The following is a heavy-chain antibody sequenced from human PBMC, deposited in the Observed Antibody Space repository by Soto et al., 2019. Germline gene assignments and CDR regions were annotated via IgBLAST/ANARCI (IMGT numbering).Heavy chain of an antibody. J-gene: IGHJ4*02. CDR3: ASAAVTGTAGLDF. CDR2: INPNSGGT. D-gene: IGHD6-19*01. CDR1: GCTFSGFY. Sequence: ASVKVSCKASGCTFSGFYMHWVRQAPGQGLEWMGWINPNSGGTKSAEKFQGRVTMTRDTSISTAYMELSRLTSDDTAVYYCASAAVTGTAGLDFWGQGTQVTVSS. V-gene: IGHV1-2*02.